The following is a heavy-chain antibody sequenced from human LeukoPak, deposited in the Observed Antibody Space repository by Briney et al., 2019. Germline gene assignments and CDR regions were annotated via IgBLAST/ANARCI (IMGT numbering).Heavy chain of an antibody. D-gene: IGHD3-10*01. V-gene: IGHV3-30*04. CDR1: GFTFSSYA. CDR3: ASRVSDYGSGSFESDAFDI. CDR2: ISYDGSNK. Sequence: GGSLRLSCAASGFTFSSYAMHWVRQAPGKGLEWVAVISYDGSNKYYADSVKGRFTISRDNSKNTLYLQMNSLRAEDTAVYYCASRVSDYGSGSFESDAFDIWGQGTMVTVSS. J-gene: IGHJ3*02.